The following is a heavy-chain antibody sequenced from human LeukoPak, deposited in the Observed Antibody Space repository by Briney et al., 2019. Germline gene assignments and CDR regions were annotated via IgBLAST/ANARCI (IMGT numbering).Heavy chain of an antibody. J-gene: IGHJ4*02. Sequence: SETLSLTCSVSGGSISSSNYYWGWIRQPPGKGLEWIGSISYSGNTYYNPSLKSRVTISVDTSKNQFSLKLSSVTAADTAVYYCARLGNILTGHYYFDYWGQGTLVTVSS. CDR1: GGSISSSNYY. V-gene: IGHV4-39*01. CDR3: ARLGNILTGHYYFDY. CDR2: ISYSGNT. D-gene: IGHD3-9*01.